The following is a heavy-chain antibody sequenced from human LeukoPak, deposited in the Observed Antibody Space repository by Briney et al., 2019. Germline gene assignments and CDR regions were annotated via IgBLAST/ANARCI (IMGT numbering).Heavy chain of an antibody. CDR2: ISWNSDSI. CDR3: AKGTTTVTQDAFDI. CDR1: GFTFDDYA. J-gene: IGHJ3*02. V-gene: IGHV3-9*01. Sequence: GRSLRLSCAASGFTFDDYAMHWVRQAPGKGLEWVSGISWNSDSIGYADSVKGQFTISRDNAKNSLYLQMNSLRAEDTALYYCAKGTTTVTQDAFDIWGQGTMVTVSS. D-gene: IGHD4-17*01.